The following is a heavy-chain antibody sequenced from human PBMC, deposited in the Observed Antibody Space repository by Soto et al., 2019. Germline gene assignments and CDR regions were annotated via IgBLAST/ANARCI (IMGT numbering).Heavy chain of an antibody. D-gene: IGHD3-22*01. J-gene: IGHJ3*02. Sequence: GGSLRLSCAASGFTFSSYGMHWVRQAPGKGLEWVAVIWYDGSNKYYADSVKGRFTISRDNSKNTLYLQMNSLRAEDTAVYYCAREGDDASSGVDAFDIWGQGTMVTVSS. CDR2: IWYDGSNK. CDR1: GFTFSSYG. V-gene: IGHV3-33*01. CDR3: AREGDDASSGVDAFDI.